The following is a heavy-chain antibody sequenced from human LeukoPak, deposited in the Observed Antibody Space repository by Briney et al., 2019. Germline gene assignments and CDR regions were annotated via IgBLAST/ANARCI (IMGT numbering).Heavy chain of an antibody. CDR2: VYYTGST. CDR3: ARRIPAYYGMDV. J-gene: IGHJ6*02. Sequence: SETLSLTRTVSGGSISSYYWSWIRQPPGKGLEWIGSVYYTGSTNYNPSLKSRLTILVDTSKNQFSLKLRSVTAADTAVYYCARRIPAYYGMDVWGQGTTVTVSS. V-gene: IGHV4-59*08. CDR1: GGSISSYY.